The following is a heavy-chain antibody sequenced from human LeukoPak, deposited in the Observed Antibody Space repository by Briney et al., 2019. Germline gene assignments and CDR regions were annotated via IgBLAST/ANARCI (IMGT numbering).Heavy chain of an antibody. CDR2: IYHSGST. V-gene: IGHV4-38-2*02. CDR1: GYSISSGYH. J-gene: IGHJ4*02. D-gene: IGHD6-13*01. CDR3: ARDPRAGQTSPFDY. Sequence: SETLSLTCTVAGYSISSGYHWGWIRQPPGKGLEWVGSIYHSGSTFYNPSLKSRVTISMDTSKNQFSLKLSSVTAADTAVYYCARDPRAGQTSPFDYWGQGTLVTVSS.